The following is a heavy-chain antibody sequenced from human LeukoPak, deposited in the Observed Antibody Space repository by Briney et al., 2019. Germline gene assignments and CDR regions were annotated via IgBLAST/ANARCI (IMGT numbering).Heavy chain of an antibody. V-gene: IGHV1-3*01. D-gene: IGHD3-16*01. CDR3: ARDGGRGSYFDY. J-gene: IGHJ4*02. CDR1: GYTFTSYA. Sequence: ASVKVSCKASGYTFTSYAMHWVRQAPGQRLEWMGWINAGNGNTKYSQKFQGRVTITRDTSASTAYMELSSLRSEDTAVYYCARDGGRGSYFDYWGQGTLVTVSS. CDR2: INAGNGNT.